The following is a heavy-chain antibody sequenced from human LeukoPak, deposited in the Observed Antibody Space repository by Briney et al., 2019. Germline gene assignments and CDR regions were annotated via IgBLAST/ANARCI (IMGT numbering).Heavy chain of an antibody. J-gene: IGHJ4*02. CDR3: ARGGGYASPIGY. V-gene: IGHV4-59*01. Sequence: SETLSLTCTVSGGSISSYYWSWIRQPAGKGLEWIGYIYHSGSTNYNPSLKSRVTISVDTSKNQFSLKLSSVTAADTAVYYCARGGGYASPIGYWGQGALVTVSS. D-gene: IGHD5-12*01. CDR1: GGSISSYY. CDR2: IYHSGST.